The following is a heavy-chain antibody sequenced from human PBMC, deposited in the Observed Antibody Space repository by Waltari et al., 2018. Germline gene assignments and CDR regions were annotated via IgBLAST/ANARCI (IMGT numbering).Heavy chain of an antibody. Sequence: GGSLRLSCAASGFTLSRYWMYWVRQAPGTGLAWVSHITSDGSNTGYADSVKGRFTISRDNAKNTLYMEMNSLRDEDTAVYYCVRDRGMDAWGQGTTVTVSS. V-gene: IGHV3-74*01. CDR2: ITSDGSNT. CDR3: VRDRGMDA. J-gene: IGHJ6*02. CDR1: GFTLSRYW.